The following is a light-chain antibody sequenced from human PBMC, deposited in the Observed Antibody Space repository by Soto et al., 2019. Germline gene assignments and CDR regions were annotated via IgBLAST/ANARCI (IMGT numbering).Light chain of an antibody. V-gene: IGLV2-23*01. CDR1: SGDVWNYNL. J-gene: IGLJ7*01. Sequence: QSVLTQPASVYGPPGQSITIACSEASGDVWNYNLVSWYQQYPGKAPALLIYEDDKRPPGVPNRFSGSKSDSTASLPISGLQAEDAADYYCCVYLGGTSVFGGGTQLTGL. CDR2: EDD. CDR3: CVYLGGTSV.